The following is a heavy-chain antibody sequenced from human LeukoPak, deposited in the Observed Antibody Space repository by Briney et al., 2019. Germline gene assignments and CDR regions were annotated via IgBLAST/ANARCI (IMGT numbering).Heavy chain of an antibody. CDR3: ARSRYTGSHFDY. CDR1: GFTFSSYW. D-gene: IGHD1-26*01. Sequence: GGSLRLSCAASGFTFSSYWVQWVRQAPGKGLVWISRINSDGSSLSYVDSGKGRFTISRDNAKNTVYLQMSSLRAEDTAVYYCARSRYTGSHFDYWGQGTLVTVSS. CDR2: INSDGSSL. V-gene: IGHV3-74*01. J-gene: IGHJ4*02.